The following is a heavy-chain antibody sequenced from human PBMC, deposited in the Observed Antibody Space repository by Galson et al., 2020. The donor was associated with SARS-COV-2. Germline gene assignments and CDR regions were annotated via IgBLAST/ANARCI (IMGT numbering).Heavy chain of an antibody. CDR1: GGSISSGGYY. D-gene: IGHD3-3*01. CDR3: ARAITIFGVVISAFDI. V-gene: IGHV4-31*03. Sequence: SETLSLTCTVSGGSISSGGYYWSWIRQHPGKGLEWIGYIYYSGSTYYNPSLKSRVTISVDTCKNQFSLKLSSVTAADTAVYYCARAITIFGVVISAFDIWGQGTMVTVSS. J-gene: IGHJ3*02. CDR2: IYYSGST.